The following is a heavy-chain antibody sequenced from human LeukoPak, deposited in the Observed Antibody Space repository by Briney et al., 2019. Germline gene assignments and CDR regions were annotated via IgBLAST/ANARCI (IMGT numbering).Heavy chain of an antibody. Sequence: SETLSLTRTVSGGSISSYYWSWIRQPPGKGLEWIGYIYYSGSTNYNPSLKSRVTISVDTSKNQFSLKLSSVTAADTAVYYCARDGAVAASNWFDPWGQGTLVTVSS. CDR2: IYYSGST. D-gene: IGHD6-19*01. V-gene: IGHV4-59*12. CDR3: ARDGAVAASNWFDP. J-gene: IGHJ5*02. CDR1: GGSISSYY.